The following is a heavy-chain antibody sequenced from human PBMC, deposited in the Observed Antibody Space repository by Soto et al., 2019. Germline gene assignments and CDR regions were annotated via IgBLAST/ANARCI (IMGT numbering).Heavy chain of an antibody. V-gene: IGHV4-4*07. CDR2: IYTSGST. J-gene: IGHJ6*02. D-gene: IGHD4-17*01. CDR1: GGSISSYY. Sequence: SETLSHTCTVSGGSISSYYWSWIRQPAGKGLEWIGRIYTSGSTNYNPSLKSRVTISVDTSKNQFSLKLSSVTAADTAVHYCAGATGTYYYYGMDVWGQGTTVTVSS. CDR3: AGATGTYYYYGMDV.